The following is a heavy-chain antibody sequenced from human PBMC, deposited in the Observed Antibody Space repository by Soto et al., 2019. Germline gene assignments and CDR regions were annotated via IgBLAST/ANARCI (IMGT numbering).Heavy chain of an antibody. J-gene: IGHJ1*01. CDR2: ISDSGGSA. Sequence: EMQLLESGGGLVQPGGSLRFSCAASGFSFSNYAMSWVRQAPGRGLEWVSSISDSGGSASYADSVKGRFTISRDNSRNTLFLQMNSLRAEDTALYYCATETGTTPSHFVHWGQGTLVTVSS. V-gene: IGHV3-23*01. D-gene: IGHD1-7*01. CDR3: ATETGTTPSHFVH. CDR1: GFSFSNYA.